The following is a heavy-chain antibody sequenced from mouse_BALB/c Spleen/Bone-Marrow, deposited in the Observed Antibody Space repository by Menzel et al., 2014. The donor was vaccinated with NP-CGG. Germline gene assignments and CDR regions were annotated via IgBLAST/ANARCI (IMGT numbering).Heavy chain of an antibody. D-gene: IGHD2-4*01. CDR1: GFTFSSYA. Sequence: EVQRVESGGGLVKPGGSLKLSCAASGFTFSSYAMSWVRQTPEKRLEWVASISSGGSTYYPDSVKGRFTISRDNARNILCRQMSSLRSEDTAMYYCARYDYDGAYAMDYWGQGTSVTVSS. V-gene: IGHV5-6-5*01. CDR2: ISSGGST. J-gene: IGHJ4*01. CDR3: ARYDYDGAYAMDY.